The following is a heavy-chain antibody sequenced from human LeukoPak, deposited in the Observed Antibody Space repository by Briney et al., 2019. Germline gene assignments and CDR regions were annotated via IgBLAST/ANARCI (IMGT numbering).Heavy chain of an antibody. V-gene: IGHV1-18*01. CDR1: GYTFTNFG. CDR2: ISAYNGYT. D-gene: IGHD2-21*02. Sequence: ASVKVSCKATGYTFTNFGITWVRQAPGQALEWMAWISAYNGYTNYAQKWQGRVTMTTDTSTTTAYMELRSLTSDDTAVYYCASLSPGDADYWGQGTLVTVSS. J-gene: IGHJ4*02. CDR3: ASLSPGDADY.